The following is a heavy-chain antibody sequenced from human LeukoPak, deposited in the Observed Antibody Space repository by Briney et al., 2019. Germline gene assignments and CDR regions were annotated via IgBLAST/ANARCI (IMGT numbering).Heavy chain of an antibody. V-gene: IGHV4-34*01. J-gene: IGHJ6*03. CDR3: ARRGYCSGGSCYHGTYYYYYYMDV. Sequence: SETLSLTCAVYGGSFSGYYWSWIRQPPGKGLEWIGEINHSGSNNYTPSLKSRLTISVDTSKNQFSLKLSSVTAADTAVYYCARRGYCSGGSCYHGTYYYYYYMDVWGKGTTVTVSS. D-gene: IGHD2-15*01. CDR2: INHSGSN. CDR1: GGSFSGYY.